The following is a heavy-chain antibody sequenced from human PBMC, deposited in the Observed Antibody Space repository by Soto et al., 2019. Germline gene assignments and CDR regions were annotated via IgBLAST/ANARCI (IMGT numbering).Heavy chain of an antibody. CDR1: GGSVTGFY. D-gene: IGHD6-19*01. CDR2: IFHSGSS. V-gene: IGHV4-59*02. J-gene: IGHJ4*02. Sequence: SETLSLTCTVSGGSVTGFYWSWIRQPPGKGLEWIGYIFHSGSSNYNPSLKSRVTISVDTSKSQISLRLTSVTAADTAVYSCARAPGLVVANMDYWGQGTLVTVSS. CDR3: ARAPGLVVANMDY.